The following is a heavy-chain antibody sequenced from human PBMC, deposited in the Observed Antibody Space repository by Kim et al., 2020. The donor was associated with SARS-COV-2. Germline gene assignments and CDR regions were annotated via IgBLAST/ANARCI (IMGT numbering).Heavy chain of an antibody. CDR1: GGSISSYY. D-gene: IGHD3-10*01. J-gene: IGHJ4*02. Sequence: SETLSLTCTVSGGSISSYYWSWIRQPPGKGLEWIGYIYYSGSTNYNPSLKSRVTISVDTSKNQFSLKLSSVTAADTAVYYCARQQYYGSGSYYNAPPFDYWGQGTLVTVSS. CDR2: IYYSGST. CDR3: ARQQYYGSGSYYNAPPFDY. V-gene: IGHV4-59*08.